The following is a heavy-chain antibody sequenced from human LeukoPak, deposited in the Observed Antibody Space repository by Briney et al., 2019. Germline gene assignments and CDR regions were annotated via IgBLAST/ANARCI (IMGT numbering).Heavy chain of an antibody. CDR2: IYTSGST. V-gene: IGHV4-61*02. CDR3: AREYRIVLTSLFDY. CDR1: GGSISSGSYY. J-gene: IGHJ4*02. D-gene: IGHD2-8*01. Sequence: SQTLSLTCTVSGGSISSGSYYWSWIRQPAGKGLEWIGRIYTSGSTNYNPSLKSRVTISVDTSKNQFSLKLSSVTAADTAVYSCAREYRIVLTSLFDYWGQGTLVTVSS.